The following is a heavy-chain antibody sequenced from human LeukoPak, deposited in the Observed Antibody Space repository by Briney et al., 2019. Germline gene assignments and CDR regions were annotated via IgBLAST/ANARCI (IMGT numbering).Heavy chain of an antibody. Sequence: TGGSLRLPCAASGFTSSSYWMSWVRQAPGKGLEWVANIHQDGSEKYYVGSVKGRFTIPRDNVKNSLYLQMNSLRAEDTAVYYCARDYRPSHYYYYGMDVWGQGTKVTVSS. CDR1: GFTSSSYW. CDR3: ARDYRPSHYYYYGMDV. V-gene: IGHV3-7*03. CDR2: IHQDGSEK. J-gene: IGHJ6*02. D-gene: IGHD7-27*01.